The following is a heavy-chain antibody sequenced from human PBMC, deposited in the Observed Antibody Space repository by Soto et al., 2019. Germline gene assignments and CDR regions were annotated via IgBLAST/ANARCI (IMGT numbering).Heavy chain of an antibody. V-gene: IGHV5-10-1*01. CDR1: GYSFTSYW. Sequence: GESLKISCKGSGYSFTSYWISWVRQMPGKGLEWMGRIDPSDSYTNYSPSFQGHVTISADKSISTAYLQWSSLKASDTAMYYCARALQYDFWSGYFDNWFDPWGQGTLVTVSS. CDR3: ARALQYDFWSGYFDNWFDP. D-gene: IGHD3-3*01. J-gene: IGHJ5*02. CDR2: IDPSDSYT.